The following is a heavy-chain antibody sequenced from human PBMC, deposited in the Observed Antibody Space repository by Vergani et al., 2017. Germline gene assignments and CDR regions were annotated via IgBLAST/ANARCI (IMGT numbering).Heavy chain of an antibody. CDR2: IQFDGSNQ. Sequence: QVQLVESGGGVVQRGGSLRLSCATSGFTLSNYDMQWIRQGPGKGLELVAFIQFDGSNQYYADSVKGRFTLSRDFSKNTLYLQMNSLRTDDTATYYCAKHFRGWGMDYWGQGTQVIVSS. CDR3: AKHFRGWGMDY. V-gene: IGHV3-30*02. J-gene: IGHJ4*02. D-gene: IGHD3-16*01. CDR1: GFTLSNYD.